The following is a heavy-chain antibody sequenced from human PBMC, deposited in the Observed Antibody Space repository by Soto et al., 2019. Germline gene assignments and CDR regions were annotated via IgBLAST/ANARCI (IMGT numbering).Heavy chain of an antibody. Sequence: GASVKVSCKASGYTFTGYYMHWVRQAPGQGLEWMGWINPNSGGTNYAQKFQGWVTMTRDTSISTAYMELSRLRSDDTAVYYCARDQRYYDRSGYLVGNWFDPWGQGTLVTVSS. J-gene: IGHJ5*02. CDR2: INPNSGGT. CDR1: GYTFTGYY. D-gene: IGHD3-22*01. V-gene: IGHV1-2*04. CDR3: ARDQRYYDRSGYLVGNWFDP.